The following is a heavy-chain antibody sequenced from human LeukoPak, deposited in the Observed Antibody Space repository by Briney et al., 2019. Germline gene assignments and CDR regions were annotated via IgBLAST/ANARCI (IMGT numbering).Heavy chain of an antibody. CDR3: ARGYGDYGGGYFDY. J-gene: IGHJ4*02. CDR1: GGSISTYN. D-gene: IGHD4-17*01. CDR2: IYNSGST. V-gene: IGHV4-4*07. Sequence: SETLSLTCTVSGGSISTYNWTWIRQSAGKGLEWIGRIYNSGSTNYNPSLKSRVTMSIDTSKNHFSLRLTSVTAADTAVYYCARGYGDYGGGYFDYWGQGTLVTVSS.